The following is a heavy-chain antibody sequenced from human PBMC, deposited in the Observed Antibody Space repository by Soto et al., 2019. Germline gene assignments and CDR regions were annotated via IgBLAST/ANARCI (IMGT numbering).Heavy chain of an antibody. CDR2: VYYDGRP. J-gene: IGHJ5*02. Sequence: PSETLSLTCSVSGGSISSYCWSWIRQSPGKGLECIGHVYYDGRPNYNPSLKSRVTISVDPSKNQVSLRLRSVTAAVTAVYYCARGPPSPRIMGPTRGPWFDPWGQGTLVTVSS. CDR3: ARGPPSPRIMGPTRGPWFDP. D-gene: IGHD1-26*01. V-gene: IGHV4-59*01. CDR1: GGSISSYC.